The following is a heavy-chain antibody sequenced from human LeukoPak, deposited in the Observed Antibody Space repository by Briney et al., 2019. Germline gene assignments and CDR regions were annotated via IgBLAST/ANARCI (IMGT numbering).Heavy chain of an antibody. J-gene: IGHJ4*02. D-gene: IGHD3-10*01. Sequence: GGSLRLSCAASGFTFSSYAMHWVRQAPGKGLEWVAVISYDGSNKYYADSVKGRFTITRDNSKNTLYLQMNSLRAEDTAVYYCARDRIWFGEGSDYWGQGTPVTVSS. CDR2: ISYDGSNK. V-gene: IGHV3-30-3*01. CDR3: ARDRIWFGEGSDY. CDR1: GFTFSSYA.